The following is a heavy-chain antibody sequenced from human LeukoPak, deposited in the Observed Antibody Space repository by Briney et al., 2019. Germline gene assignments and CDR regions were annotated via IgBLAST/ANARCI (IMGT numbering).Heavy chain of an antibody. Sequence: PGGSLRLSCAASGFTFSSYWMHWVRQAPGKGLEWVSGISWNSGSIGYADSVKGRFTISRDNAKNSLYLQMNSLRAEDTALYYCGKGYYYDSSGRIDYWGQGTLVTVSS. CDR3: GKGYYYDSSGRIDY. D-gene: IGHD3-22*01. CDR2: ISWNSGSI. V-gene: IGHV3-9*01. CDR1: GFTFSSYW. J-gene: IGHJ4*02.